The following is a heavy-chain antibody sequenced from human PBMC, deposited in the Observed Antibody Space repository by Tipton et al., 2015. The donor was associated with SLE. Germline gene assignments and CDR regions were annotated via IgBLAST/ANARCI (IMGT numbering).Heavy chain of an antibody. CDR1: GYTFTSYD. V-gene: IGHV1-8*03. CDR3: ARPSSPVTTNYYYYMDV. Sequence: QLVQSGAEVKKPGASVKVSCKASGYTFTSYDINWVRQATGQGLEWMGWMNPNSGNTGYAQKFQGRVTITTDESTSTAYMELSSLRSEDTAVYYCARPSSPVTTNYYYYMDVWGKGTTVTVSS. J-gene: IGHJ6*03. D-gene: IGHD3-22*01. CDR2: MNPNSGNT.